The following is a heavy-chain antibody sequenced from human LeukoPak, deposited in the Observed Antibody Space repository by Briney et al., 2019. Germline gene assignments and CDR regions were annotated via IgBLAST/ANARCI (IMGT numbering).Heavy chain of an antibody. CDR1: GFTFSNYA. Sequence: GRSLRLSCAASGFTFSNYATNWVRQAPGKGLEWLSSISASGGNTFYADSVKGRFTMSRDNSMNTMHLEMNSLRAEDTAIYFCAKGHGGNYFPVDSWGQGTLVTVSS. V-gene: IGHV3-23*01. CDR2: ISASGGNT. D-gene: IGHD4-23*01. CDR3: AKGHGGNYFPVDS. J-gene: IGHJ4*02.